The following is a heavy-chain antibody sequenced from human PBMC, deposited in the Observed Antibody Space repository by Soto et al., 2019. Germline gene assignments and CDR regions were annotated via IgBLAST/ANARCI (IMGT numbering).Heavy chain of an antibody. CDR2: IYHSGST. Sequence: SETLSLTCAVSGGSISSGGYSWSWIRQPPGKGLEWIGYIYHSGSTYYNPSLKSRVTISVDRSKNTLDLQMSSLRAADTAIYYCANYRGDRTDWGQGTLVTVSS. V-gene: IGHV4-30-2*01. CDR3: ANYRGDRTD. CDR1: GGSISSGGYS. D-gene: IGHD4-17*01. J-gene: IGHJ4*02.